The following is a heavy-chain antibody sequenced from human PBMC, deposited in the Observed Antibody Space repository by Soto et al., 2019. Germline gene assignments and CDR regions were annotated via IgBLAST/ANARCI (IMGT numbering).Heavy chain of an antibody. CDR2: ISYDGNNK. V-gene: IGHV3-30*03. CDR3: ARGPSYSDSYFDY. Sequence: GALRISFGPLEFNFSKYAMPPGRQPPGKGLQWLAVISYDGNNKYYADSVEGRFTISRDNSKNTVYLQMNSLRLEDTAVYYCARGPSYSDSYFDYWGQGTLVTVSS. CDR1: EFNFSKYA. J-gene: IGHJ4*02. D-gene: IGHD4-17*01.